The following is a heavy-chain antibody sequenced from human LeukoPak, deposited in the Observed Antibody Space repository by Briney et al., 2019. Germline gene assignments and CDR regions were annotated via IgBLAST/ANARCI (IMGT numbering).Heavy chain of an antibody. V-gene: IGHV4-61*02. J-gene: IGHJ4*02. Sequence: PSETLSLTCTVSGGSISSGSYYWSWIRQPAGKGLEWIGRIYTSGSTNYNPSLKSRVTISVDTSKNQFSLKLSSVTAADTAVYYCASGRYYYDSSGFDYWGQGTLVTVSS. CDR3: ASGRYYYDSSGFDY. CDR2: IYTSGST. CDR1: GGSISSGSYY. D-gene: IGHD3-22*01.